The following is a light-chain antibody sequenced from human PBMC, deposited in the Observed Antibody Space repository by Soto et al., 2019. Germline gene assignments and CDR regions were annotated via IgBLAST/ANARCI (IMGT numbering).Light chain of an antibody. CDR3: QQRSNPYT. V-gene: IGKV3-11*01. J-gene: IGKJ2*01. Sequence: EIVLTQSPATLSLSPGERATLSCRASQSVSNYLAWYQQKPGQSPRLLIYDASNRATGIPARFSGSGSGTDFTPTISSLEPEDFAVYYCQQRSNPYTFGQGTKLEIK. CDR2: DAS. CDR1: QSVSNY.